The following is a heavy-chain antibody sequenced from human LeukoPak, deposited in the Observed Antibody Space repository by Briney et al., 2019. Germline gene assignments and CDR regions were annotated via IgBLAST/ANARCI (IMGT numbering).Heavy chain of an antibody. D-gene: IGHD2-15*01. CDR1: GGSFSGYY. CDR2: INHSGST. Sequence: SETLSLTCAVYGGSFSGYYWSWIRRPPGKGLEWIGEINHSGSTNYNPSLKSRVTISVDTSKNQFSLKLSSVTAADTAVYYCARASGGSCYGYWGQGTLVTVSS. CDR3: ARASGGSCYGY. J-gene: IGHJ4*02. V-gene: IGHV4-34*01.